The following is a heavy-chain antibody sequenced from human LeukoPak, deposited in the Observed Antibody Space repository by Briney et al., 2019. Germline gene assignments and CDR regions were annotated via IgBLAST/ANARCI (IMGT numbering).Heavy chain of an antibody. D-gene: IGHD3-10*01. J-gene: IGHJ4*02. CDR1: GYTFTTYG. CDR2: ISAYNGNR. V-gene: IGHV1-18*01. Sequence: ASVKVSCKASGYTFTTYGISWVRQAPGQGLEWMGWISAYNGNRNYAQKLQGRVTMTTDTSTRTAYMELRSLRSDDTAVYYCARGSAYGFSMGYWGQGTLVTVSS. CDR3: ARGSAYGFSMGY.